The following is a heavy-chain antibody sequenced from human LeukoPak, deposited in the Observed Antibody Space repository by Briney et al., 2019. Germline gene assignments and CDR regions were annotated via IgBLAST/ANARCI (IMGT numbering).Heavy chain of an antibody. CDR1: GGSISSGGYS. J-gene: IGHJ4*02. Sequence: SETLSLTCAVSGGSISSGGYSWSWIRQPPGTGLEWIGYIYHSGSTYYNPSLKSRVTISVDTSKNQFSLKLSSVTAADTAVYYCARRRLGTYDYWGQGTLVTVSS. V-gene: IGHV4-30-2*03. CDR2: IYHSGST. D-gene: IGHD1-1*01. CDR3: ARRRLGTYDY.